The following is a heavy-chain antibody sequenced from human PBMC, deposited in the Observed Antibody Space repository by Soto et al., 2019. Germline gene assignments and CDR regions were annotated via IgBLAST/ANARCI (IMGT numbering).Heavy chain of an antibody. CDR3: ARSRYYYDSSGFDY. V-gene: IGHV1-69*13. J-gene: IGHJ4*02. CDR2: IIPIFGTA. Sequence: SVKVSCKASGGTFSSYAISWVRQAPGQGLEWMGGIIPIFGTANYAQKFQGRVTITADESTSTAYMELSSLRSEDTAVYYCARSRYYYDSSGFDYWGQGTLVTVSS. CDR1: GGTFSSYA. D-gene: IGHD3-22*01.